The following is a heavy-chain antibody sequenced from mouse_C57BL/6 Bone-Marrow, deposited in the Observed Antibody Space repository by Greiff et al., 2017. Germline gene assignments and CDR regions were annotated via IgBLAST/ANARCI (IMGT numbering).Heavy chain of an antibody. CDR2: LNPGSGGT. V-gene: IGHV1-54*01. CDR3: ARDACTGMDY. CDR1: GYAFTNYL. Sequence: VQLQQSGAELVRPGTSVKVSCKASGYAFTNYLIEWVKQRPGQGLEWIGVLNPGSGGTNYNETFKGKAPLPAEKSSSTAYMQLSSLTSEDSAVYFCARDACTGMDYWGQRTSVTGSS. D-gene: IGHD3-1*01. J-gene: IGHJ4*01.